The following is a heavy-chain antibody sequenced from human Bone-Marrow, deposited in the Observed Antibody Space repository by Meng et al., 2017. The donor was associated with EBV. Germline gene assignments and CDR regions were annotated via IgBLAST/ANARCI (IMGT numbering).Heavy chain of an antibody. J-gene: IGHJ4*02. CDR2: ISRSSSYI. CDR1: GFTFSSYS. CDR3: ARVKYDILTGYYV. Sequence: EVQLVXSXXXXXKLXGXXXLSXSASGFTFSSYSMNWVRQAPGKGLEWVSSISRSSSYIYYADSVKGRFTISRDNAKNSLYLQMNSLRAEDTAVYYCARVKYDILTGYYVWGQGTLVTVSS. D-gene: IGHD3-9*01. V-gene: IGHV3-21*01.